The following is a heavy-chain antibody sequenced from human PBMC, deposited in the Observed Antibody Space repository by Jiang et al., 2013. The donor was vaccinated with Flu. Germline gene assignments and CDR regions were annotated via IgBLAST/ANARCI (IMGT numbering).Heavy chain of an antibody. J-gene: IGHJ3*02. D-gene: IGHD1-26*01. V-gene: IGHV4-30-2*01. CDR1: GGSISSGGYS. CDR2: IYHSGST. Sequence: GSGLVKPSQTLSLTCAVSGGSISSGGYSWSWIRQPPGKGLEWIGYIYHSGSTYYNPSLKSRVTISVDRSKNQFSLKLSSVTAADTAVYYCASHPIVGATPLAFDIWGQGTMVTVSS. CDR3: ASHPIVGATPLAFDI.